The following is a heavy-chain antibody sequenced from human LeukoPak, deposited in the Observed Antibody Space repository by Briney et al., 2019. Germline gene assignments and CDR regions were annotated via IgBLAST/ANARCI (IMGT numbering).Heavy chain of an antibody. CDR2: IIPIFGTA. Sequence: SVKVSCKASGGTFSSYAISWVRQAPGQGLEWMGGIIPIFGTANYAQKFQGRVTITADESTSTAYMELSSLRSEDTAVYYCARAEAAGIPAAMPLMWYYYYMDVWSKGTTVTVSS. V-gene: IGHV1-69*01. D-gene: IGHD2-2*01. CDR1: GGTFSSYA. CDR3: ARAEAAGIPAAMPLMWYYYYMDV. J-gene: IGHJ6*03.